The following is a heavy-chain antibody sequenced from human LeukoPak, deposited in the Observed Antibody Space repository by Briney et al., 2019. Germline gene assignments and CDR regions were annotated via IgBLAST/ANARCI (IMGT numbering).Heavy chain of an antibody. J-gene: IGHJ4*02. CDR1: GFTFGTYS. D-gene: IGHD1/OR15-1a*01. V-gene: IGHV3-48*04. Sequence: GGSLRLSCAASGFTFGTYSMNWVRQAPGKGLEWVSYISSSGTIYYADSVKGRFTISRDNAKNSLYLQMNSLRADDTAMYYCARDQGNWNIDYWGQGTLVTVSS. CDR3: ARDQGNWNIDY. CDR2: ISSSGTI.